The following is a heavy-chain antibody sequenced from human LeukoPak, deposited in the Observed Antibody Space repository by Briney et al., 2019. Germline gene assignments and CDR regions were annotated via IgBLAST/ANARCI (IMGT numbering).Heavy chain of an antibody. CDR1: GYTFTSYY. V-gene: IGHV1-69*04. J-gene: IGHJ4*02. CDR3: ARDINGDLDY. Sequence: SVKVSCKASGYTFTSYYMHWVRQAPGQGLEWMGRIIPVLALATYAQKFQGRVTITADQSTTTAYMELNTLRSEDTAVFYCARDINGDLDYWGQGTLVTVSS. D-gene: IGHD4-17*01. CDR2: IIPVLALA.